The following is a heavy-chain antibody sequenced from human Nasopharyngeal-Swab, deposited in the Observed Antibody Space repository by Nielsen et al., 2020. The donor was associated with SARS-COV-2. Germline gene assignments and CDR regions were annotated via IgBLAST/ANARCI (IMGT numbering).Heavy chain of an antibody. Sequence: GESLKISCAASGFTFSSYEMNWVRQAPGKGLEWVSYISSSGSTIYYADSVKGRFTISRDNAKNPLYLQMNSLRAEDTAVYYCAIRGYGSGSYRLYYYYGMDVWGQGTTVTVSS. V-gene: IGHV3-48*03. J-gene: IGHJ6*02. D-gene: IGHD3-10*01. CDR2: ISSSGSTI. CDR1: GFTFSSYE. CDR3: AIRGYGSGSYRLYYYYGMDV.